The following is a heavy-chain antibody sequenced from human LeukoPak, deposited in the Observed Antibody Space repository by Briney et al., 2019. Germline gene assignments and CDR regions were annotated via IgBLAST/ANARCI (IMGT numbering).Heavy chain of an antibody. D-gene: IGHD5-12*01. J-gene: IGHJ4*02. CDR3: ARANRYDLYFDY. Sequence: PSQTLSLTCTVSGGSISSGGSSWSWLRQPAGKGLEWIGRFYTSGSTNYNPSLKSRVTMSIDTSKNQISLKLSSVTAADTAVYYCARANRYDLYFDYWGQGTLVTVSS. CDR1: GGSISSGGSS. CDR2: FYTSGST. V-gene: IGHV4-61*02.